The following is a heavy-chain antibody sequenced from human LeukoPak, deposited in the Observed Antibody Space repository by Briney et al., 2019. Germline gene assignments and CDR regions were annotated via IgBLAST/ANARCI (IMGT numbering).Heavy chain of an antibody. D-gene: IGHD3-16*01. CDR1: GYTFTRYG. J-gene: IGHJ4*02. V-gene: IGHV1-18*01. CDR3: AMVPYYSGPNDY. Sequence: ASVKVSCKASGYTFTRYGISWVRQAPGQGLEWMGWVSAYNGNTNYAQKPQGRVTMTTYTSTSTAYMELRSLRSDDTAVYYCAMVPYYSGPNDYWGQGTLVTVSS. CDR2: VSAYNGNT.